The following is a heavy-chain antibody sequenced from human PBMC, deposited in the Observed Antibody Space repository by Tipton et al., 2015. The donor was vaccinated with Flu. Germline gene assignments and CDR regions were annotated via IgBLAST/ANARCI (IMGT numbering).Heavy chain of an antibody. CDR3: ARGESRSYIAVRLGFDY. CDR1: GGSFSGYY. Sequence: TLSLTCAVYGGSFSGYYWSWIRQPPGKGLEWIGEINHSGSTNYNPSLKSRVTISVDTSKNQFSLKLSSVTAADTAVYYCARGESRSYIAVRLGFDYWDQGTLVTVSS. V-gene: IGHV4-34*01. J-gene: IGHJ4*02. D-gene: IGHD6-6*01. CDR2: INHSGST.